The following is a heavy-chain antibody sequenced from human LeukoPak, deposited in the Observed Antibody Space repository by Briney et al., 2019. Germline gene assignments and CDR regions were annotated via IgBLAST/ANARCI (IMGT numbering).Heavy chain of an antibody. D-gene: IGHD1/OR15-1a*01. CDR3: ASEQTYYFSLDV. CDR2: IRSKPNKYAT. J-gene: IGHJ6*02. CDR1: GFTFSGSA. V-gene: IGHV3-73*01. Sequence: GGSLRLSCAASGFTFSGSAMHWVRLASGKGLEWVGRIRSKPNKYATGFAASVKGRFTISRDDSKNMAYLQMNSLKIKDTAVYFCASEQTYYFSLDVWGQGTTVTVAS.